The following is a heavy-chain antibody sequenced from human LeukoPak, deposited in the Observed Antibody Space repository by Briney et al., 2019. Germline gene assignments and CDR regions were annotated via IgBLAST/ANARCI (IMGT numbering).Heavy chain of an antibody. J-gene: IGHJ6*04. V-gene: IGHV1-46*01. CDR1: GYTFTSYY. Sequence: ASVKVSCKASGYTFTSYYMHWVRQAPGQGLEWMGIISSSGGSTSYAQKFQGRVTMTRDTSTSAVYMELSSLRSEDTAVYYCARDRIMGYSRTWGYGMDVWGERTTVTVSS. D-gene: IGHD2-15*01. CDR2: ISSSGGST. CDR3: ARDRIMGYSRTWGYGMDV.